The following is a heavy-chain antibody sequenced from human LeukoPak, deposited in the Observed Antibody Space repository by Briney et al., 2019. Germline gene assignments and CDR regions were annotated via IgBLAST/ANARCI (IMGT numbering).Heavy chain of an antibody. Sequence: PSETLSLTCAVYGGSFSQYYWSWMRQPPGKGLEWIGYIYYSGSTNYNPSLKSRVTISVDTSKNQFSLKLSSVTAADTAVYYCASGYSYGYVGYWGQGTLVTVSS. D-gene: IGHD5-18*01. J-gene: IGHJ4*02. CDR2: IYYSGST. CDR3: ASGYSYGYVGY. CDR1: GGSFSQYY. V-gene: IGHV4-59*01.